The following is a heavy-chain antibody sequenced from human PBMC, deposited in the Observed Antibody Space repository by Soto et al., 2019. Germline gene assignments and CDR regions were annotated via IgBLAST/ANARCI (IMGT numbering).Heavy chain of an antibody. D-gene: IGHD5-12*01. V-gene: IGHV1-18*01. CDR2: INTYNGMT. Sequence: QVQLVQSGGEVKKPGASVTVSCKASGYTFINYHITWVRQAPGQGLEWMAWINTYNGMTDYAQRGQGRVTRTRDTSTSTAYMELRNLGSDDTAVYFCAKSPRGEMATDWGQGTLVTVSS. CDR1: GYTFINYH. CDR3: AKSPRGEMATD. J-gene: IGHJ4*02.